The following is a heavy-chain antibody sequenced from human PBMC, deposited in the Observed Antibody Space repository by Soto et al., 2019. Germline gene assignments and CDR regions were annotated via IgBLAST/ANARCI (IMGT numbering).Heavy chain of an antibody. CDR3: ARGLIIVSHYSGGWYFFDS. D-gene: IGHD2-15*01. CDR2: INHSGSA. J-gene: IGHJ4*02. Sequence: PSETLSLTCAVYGESFSGYIWTWIRQTPGKGLQWIGQINHSGSASYNPSLKSRVTISVHTSNSQFSLELSSVTAADTAVYYCARGLIIVSHYSGGWYFFDSWGQGTQVPVSS. CDR1: GESFSGYI. V-gene: IGHV4-34*01.